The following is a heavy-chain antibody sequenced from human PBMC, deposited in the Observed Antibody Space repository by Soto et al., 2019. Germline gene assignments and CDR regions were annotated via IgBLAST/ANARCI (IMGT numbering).Heavy chain of an antibody. CDR2: IKQDGSEK. CDR1: GFTLSSYW. D-gene: IGHD4-4*01. CDR3: ARKTTVTPAEYYYYYMDV. V-gene: IGHV3-7*04. Sequence: PGGSLRLSCAASGFTLSSYWMSWVRQAPGNGLEWVANIKQDGSEKYYVDSVKGRFTISRDNAKNSLYLQMNSLRAEDTAVYYCARKTTVTPAEYYYYYMDVWGKGTTVTVSS. J-gene: IGHJ6*03.